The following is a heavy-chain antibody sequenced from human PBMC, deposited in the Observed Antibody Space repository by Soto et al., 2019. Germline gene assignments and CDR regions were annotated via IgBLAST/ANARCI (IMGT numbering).Heavy chain of an antibody. D-gene: IGHD2-15*01. CDR2: INAGNGNT. Sequence: ASVKVSCKASGYTFTSYAMHWVRQAPGQRLEWMGWINAGNGNTKYSQKFQGRVTITRDTSASTAYMELSSLRSEDTAVYYCAVGGMVYCSGGSCYWDYYYYGMDVWGQGTTVTVSS. J-gene: IGHJ6*02. CDR1: GYTFTSYA. CDR3: AVGGMVYCSGGSCYWDYYYYGMDV. V-gene: IGHV1-3*01.